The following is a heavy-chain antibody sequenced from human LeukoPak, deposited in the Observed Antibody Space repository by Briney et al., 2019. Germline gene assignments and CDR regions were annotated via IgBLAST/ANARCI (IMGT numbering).Heavy chain of an antibody. Sequence: PSETLSLTCAVYGGSFSGYYWSWIRQPPGKGLEWIGEINHSGSTNYNPSLKSRVTISVDTSKNQFSLKLSSVTAADTAVYYCARGLEAAAGNWFDPWGQGVLVTVSS. CDR2: INHSGST. J-gene: IGHJ5*02. V-gene: IGHV4-34*01. CDR1: GGSFSGYY. CDR3: ARGLEAAAGNWFDP. D-gene: IGHD6-13*01.